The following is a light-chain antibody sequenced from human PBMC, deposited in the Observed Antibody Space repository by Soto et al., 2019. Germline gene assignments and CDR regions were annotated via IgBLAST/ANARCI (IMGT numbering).Light chain of an antibody. CDR1: SSDVGGYNY. J-gene: IGLJ2*01. V-gene: IGLV2-14*01. Sequence: QSVLTQPASVSGSPGQSITISCTGTSSDVGGYNYVSWYQQHPGKASKLMIYEVSNRPSGVSNRFSGSKSGNTASLTISGLQAEDEADYYCSSYTSSSTRVFGGGTKL. CDR3: SSYTSSSTRV. CDR2: EVS.